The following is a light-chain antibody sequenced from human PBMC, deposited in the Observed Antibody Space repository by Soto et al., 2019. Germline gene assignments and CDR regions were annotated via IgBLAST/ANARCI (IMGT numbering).Light chain of an antibody. CDR1: QSISSW. CDR2: DAS. Sequence: DIQMPQSPSTLSASVGGRVTITCRASQSISSWLAWYQQKPGKAPKLLIYDASSLESGVPSRFSGSGSGTEFTLTISSLQPYDFSTYYCQQYNSYRYTFGQGTK. V-gene: IGKV1-5*01. CDR3: QQYNSYRYT. J-gene: IGKJ2*01.